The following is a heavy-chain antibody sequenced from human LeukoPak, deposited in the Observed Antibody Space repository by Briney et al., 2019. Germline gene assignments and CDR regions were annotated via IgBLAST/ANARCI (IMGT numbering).Heavy chain of an antibody. D-gene: IGHD3-10*01. J-gene: IGHJ6*04. CDR1: GGSVSSGSYY. Sequence: SETLSLTCTVSGGSVSSGSYYWSWLRQPPGKGLEWLGYIYYSGSTNYNPSLKSRVTISVDTSKNQFSLKLSSVTAADTAVYYCARDRLLWFGELSYGMDVWGKGTTVTVSS. V-gene: IGHV4-61*01. CDR2: IYYSGST. CDR3: ARDRLLWFGELSYGMDV.